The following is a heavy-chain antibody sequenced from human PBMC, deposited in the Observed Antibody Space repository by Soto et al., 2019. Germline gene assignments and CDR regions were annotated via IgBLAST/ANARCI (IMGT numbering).Heavy chain of an antibody. V-gene: IGHV3-13*01. CDR1: GFTFSSYD. CDR3: ARERGPYDFFGMDV. Sequence: EVQLVESGGGLVQPGGSLRLSCAVSGFTFSSYDMHWVRQRTGKGLEWVSAIGTDGNTYYTASVKGRFTISRENTKNSLYLQMDSMRAEDTAVYYCARERGPYDFFGMDVWGQGTTVTVSS. J-gene: IGHJ6*02. CDR2: IGTDGNT. D-gene: IGHD3-3*01.